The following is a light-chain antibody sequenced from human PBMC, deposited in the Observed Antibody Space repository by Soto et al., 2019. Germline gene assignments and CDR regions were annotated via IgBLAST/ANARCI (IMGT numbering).Light chain of an antibody. CDR1: QTVSSSY. J-gene: IGKJ2*01. CDR3: QEGYT. Sequence: EIVLTQSPGTLSLSPGERATLSCRASQTVSSSYLAWYQQKPGQAPRLLIYGASSRATGIPDRFSGSGSGTDFTLTISSLEPEDVAVYYCQEGYTFGQGTKLEIK. V-gene: IGKV3-20*01. CDR2: GAS.